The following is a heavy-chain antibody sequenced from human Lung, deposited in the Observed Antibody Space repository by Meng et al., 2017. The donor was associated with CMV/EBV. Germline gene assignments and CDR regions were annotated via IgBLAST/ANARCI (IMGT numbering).Heavy chain of an antibody. V-gene: IGHV4-4*02. D-gene: IGHD1-26*01. CDR3: ARGKQDAWELLAY. J-gene: IGHJ4*02. Sequence: QVALPVAGPGLVKPSGTLSLTCGVSGVSISSNIRWTWVRQPPGKGLEWIGDIDDSGSTNYNPSLNSRISISLDKSKNHFSLKVNSVTAADTAVYYCARGKQDAWELLAYWGQGALVTVSS. CDR1: GVSISSNIR. CDR2: IDDSGST.